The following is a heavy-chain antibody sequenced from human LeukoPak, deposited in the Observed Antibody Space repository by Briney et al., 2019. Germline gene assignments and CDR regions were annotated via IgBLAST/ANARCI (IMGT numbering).Heavy chain of an antibody. D-gene: IGHD1-26*01. CDR1: GGSISGADYY. Sequence: SETLSLTCTVSGGSISGADYYWSWIRQHPGKGLECIGYLHYTGITYYSPSLKSRVTISLDTSKSQFSLKLSSVTAADTAVYYCARVGATRLFDYWGQGTLVTVSS. CDR2: LHYTGIT. J-gene: IGHJ4*02. V-gene: IGHV4-31*02. CDR3: ARVGATRLFDY.